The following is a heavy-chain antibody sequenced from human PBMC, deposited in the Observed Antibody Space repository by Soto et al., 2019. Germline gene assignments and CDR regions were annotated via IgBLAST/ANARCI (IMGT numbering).Heavy chain of an antibody. Sequence: QVQLQESGPRLVKPSETLSITCIVSGGSISSYYWSWIRQPPGKRLEWIGYIYYSGSTNYNTSLKSRVTISVDTSKNLFSLKLSSVTAADTAVYYCARAVSPATSPFDYWGHRTLVTVSS. V-gene: IGHV4-59*01. CDR1: GGSISSYY. J-gene: IGHJ4*01. D-gene: IGHD2-2*01. CDR2: IYYSGST. CDR3: ARAVSPATSPFDY.